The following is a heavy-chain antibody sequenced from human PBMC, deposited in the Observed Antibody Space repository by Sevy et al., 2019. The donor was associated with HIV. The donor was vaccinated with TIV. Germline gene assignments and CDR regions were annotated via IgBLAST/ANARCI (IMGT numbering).Heavy chain of an antibody. D-gene: IGHD4-17*01. Sequence: GGSLRLSCAASGFSFSNFGMSWVRQAPGKGLEWVLAISGSGGSTFYADSVKGRFIISRDNSKNTLYLQMSSLRAEDTAVYYCAKALVRVFYGDSIFFDYWGQRTLVTVSS. CDR1: GFSFSNFG. J-gene: IGHJ4*02. CDR2: ISGSGGST. CDR3: AKALVRVFYGDSIFFDY. V-gene: IGHV3-23*01.